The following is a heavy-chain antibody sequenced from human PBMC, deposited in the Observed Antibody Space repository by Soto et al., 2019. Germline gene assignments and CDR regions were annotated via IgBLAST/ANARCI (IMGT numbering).Heavy chain of an antibody. D-gene: IGHD3-9*01. J-gene: IGHJ4*01. CDR3: ARVNSATGYMHFGH. CDR1: TFNFTHYT. CDR2: ISATNTYI. Sequence: GGSLRLSCAGSTFNFTHYTLSWVRQAPGKGLEWVSSISATNTYIFYADSVKGRFTISRDNAKKSVSLQMSSLRAEDTALYYCARVNSATGYMHFGHRGKGARVTVSS. V-gene: IGHV3-21*01.